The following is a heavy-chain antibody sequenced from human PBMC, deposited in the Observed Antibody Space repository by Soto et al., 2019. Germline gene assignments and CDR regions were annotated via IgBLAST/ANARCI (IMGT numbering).Heavy chain of an antibody. CDR1: GGSVSSGNYY. V-gene: IGHV4-61*01. CDR3: ASALYCSGGSCSFDP. D-gene: IGHD2-15*01. J-gene: IGHJ5*02. Sequence: SETLSLTCTVSGGSVSSGNYYWSWIRQPPGKGLEWIGYIYYSGSTNYNPSLKSRVTISVDTSKNQFSLKLSSVTAADTAVYYCASALYCSGGSCSFDPWGQGTLVTSPQ. CDR2: IYYSGST.